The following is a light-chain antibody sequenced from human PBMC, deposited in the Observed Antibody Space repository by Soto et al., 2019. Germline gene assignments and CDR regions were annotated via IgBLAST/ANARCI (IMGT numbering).Light chain of an antibody. CDR3: QQYNSYRA. CDR1: ESIDSW. CDR2: KAS. J-gene: IGKJ1*01. Sequence: DIQMTQSPSTLSASVGDRVTITCRASESIDSWLAWHQQKPGRAPKLLISKASSLESGVPSRFSGSGFGTEFTLTISSLQPDDLATYYCQQYNSYRAFGQGTKVEI. V-gene: IGKV1-5*03.